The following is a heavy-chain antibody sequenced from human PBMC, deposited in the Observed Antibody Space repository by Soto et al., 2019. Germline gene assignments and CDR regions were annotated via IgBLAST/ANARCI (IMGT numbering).Heavy chain of an antibody. V-gene: IGHV2-5*02. D-gene: IGHD5-18*01. J-gene: IGHJ4*02. Sequence: SGHTLVNPTQTLTLTCSLSGFSVSSNGARVGWIRQPPGTALEWLALIYWDADKKSNPSLKSALSITTDTSENQVVLTVSDVDPADTASYYFVHGTRASYGHVVFDYCGQGTLVTVSA. CDR2: IYWDADK. CDR1: GFSVSSNGAR. CDR3: VHGTRASYGHVVFDY.